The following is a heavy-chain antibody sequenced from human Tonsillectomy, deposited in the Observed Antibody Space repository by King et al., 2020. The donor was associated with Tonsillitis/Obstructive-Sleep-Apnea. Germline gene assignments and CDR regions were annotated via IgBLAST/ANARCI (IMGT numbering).Heavy chain of an antibody. CDR2: IYPCVSDT. V-gene: IGHV5-51*01. CDR3: ARKAGGFDF. D-gene: IGHD3-10*01. CDR1: GYSFTTYW. Sequence: VQLVESGAEVKKPGESLKISCKGAGYSFTTYWIGCVRQMPGKGLDWMGIIYPCVSDTRYSTSFQGKVTISADKSVNTAFLQWSSLKASDTAMYYCARKAGGFDFWGQGTMVTVSS. J-gene: IGHJ3*01.